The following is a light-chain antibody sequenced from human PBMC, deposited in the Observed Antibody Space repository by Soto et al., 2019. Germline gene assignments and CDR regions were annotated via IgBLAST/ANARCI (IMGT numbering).Light chain of an antibody. J-gene: IGLJ2*01. CDR1: SSNIGSNP. CDR3: ASWGDRLGGVL. CDR2: NNN. Sequence: QSVLTQPPSASGTPGQRVTISCSGSSSNIGSNPVHWYQQLPGTAPKLLIHNNNQRPSRVPDRFSGSKSGTSASLAISGLQSEDGGDYYCASWGDRLGGVLFGGGTKVTVL. V-gene: IGLV1-44*01.